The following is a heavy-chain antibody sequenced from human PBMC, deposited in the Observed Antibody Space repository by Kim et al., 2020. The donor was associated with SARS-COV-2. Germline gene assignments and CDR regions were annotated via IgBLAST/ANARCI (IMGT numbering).Heavy chain of an antibody. J-gene: IGHJ4*02. CDR3: TTGYRAPYHDHS. V-gene: IGHV3-15*01. Sequence: TDYAAPVNARFTISRDDSKNTLYLQMNSLRSEDTAVYYCTTGYRAPYHDHSWGQGTLVTVS. CDR2: T. D-gene: IGHD1-1*01.